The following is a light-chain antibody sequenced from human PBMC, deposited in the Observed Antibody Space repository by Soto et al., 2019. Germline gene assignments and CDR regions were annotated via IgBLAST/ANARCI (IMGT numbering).Light chain of an antibody. CDR3: YSYIGSYSYV. CDR2: DVN. J-gene: IGLJ1*01. Sequence: QSVLTQPRSVSGSPGQSVTISCTGTSSDVGNYNSVSWYQHHPGKAPKLMIYDVNKWPSGVPDRFSGSKSGNTASLTISGLQAEDEADYYCYSYIGSYSYVFGTGTKVTV. V-gene: IGLV2-11*01. CDR1: SSDVGNYNS.